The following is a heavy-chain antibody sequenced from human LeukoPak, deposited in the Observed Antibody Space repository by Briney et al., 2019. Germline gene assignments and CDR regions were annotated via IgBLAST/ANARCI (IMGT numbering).Heavy chain of an antibody. V-gene: IGHV1-69*01. D-gene: IGHD3-10*01. CDR2: IIPIFGTA. J-gene: IGHJ6*03. CDR1: GGTFSSYA. Sequence: ASVKVSCKASGGTFSSYAISWVRQAPGQGLEWMGGIIPIFGTANYAQKFQGRVTITADESTSTAYMELSSLRSEDTAVYYCARDMVRREHDYYYYYMDVWGKGTTVTISS. CDR3: ARDMVRREHDYYYYYMDV.